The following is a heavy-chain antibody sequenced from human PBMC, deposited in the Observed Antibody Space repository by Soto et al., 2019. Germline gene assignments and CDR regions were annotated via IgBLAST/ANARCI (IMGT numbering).Heavy chain of an antibody. V-gene: IGHV3-30*18. D-gene: IGHD6-19*01. Sequence: GGSLRLSCAASGFTFSSYGMHWVRQAPGKGLEWVAVISYDGSNKYYADSVKGRFTISRDNSKNTLYLQMNSLRAEDTAVYYCAKDGPVGLVAGWIDYWGQGTLVTVSS. J-gene: IGHJ4*02. CDR3: AKDGPVGLVAGWIDY. CDR2: ISYDGSNK. CDR1: GFTFSSYG.